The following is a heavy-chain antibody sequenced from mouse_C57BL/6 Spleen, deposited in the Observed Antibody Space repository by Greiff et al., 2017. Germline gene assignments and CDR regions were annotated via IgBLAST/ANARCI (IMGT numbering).Heavy chain of an antibody. CDR2: INPSSGYT. V-gene: IGHV1-7*01. J-gene: IGHJ2*01. Sequence: QVQLQQSGAELAKPGASVKLSCKASGYTFTSYWMHWVKQRPGQGLEWIGYINPSSGYTKYKQKFKDKAKLTANKSSSTAYMQLSSLTYEDSAVYYCARYYFDYWGQGTTLTVSS. CDR3: ARYYFDY. CDR1: GYTFTSYW.